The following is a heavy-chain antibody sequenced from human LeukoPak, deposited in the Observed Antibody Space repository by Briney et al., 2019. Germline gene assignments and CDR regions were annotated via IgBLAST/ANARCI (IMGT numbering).Heavy chain of an antibody. CDR1: GGSISSGSYH. CDR2: IYTSGST. D-gene: IGHD6-19*01. Sequence: SQTLSLTCTVSGGSISSGSYHWSWIRQPAGKGLEWIGRIYTSGSTIYNPSLKSRVSILVDTSKTQFSLKLSSVTAADTAVYYCARGDSSGWISRFWGQGTLVTVSS. J-gene: IGHJ4*02. V-gene: IGHV4-61*02. CDR3: ARGDSSGWISRF.